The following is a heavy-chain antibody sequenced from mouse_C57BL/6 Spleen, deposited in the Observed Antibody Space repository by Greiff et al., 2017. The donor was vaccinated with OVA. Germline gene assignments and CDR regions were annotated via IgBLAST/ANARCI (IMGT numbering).Heavy chain of an antibody. CDR2: IYPGDGQT. D-gene: IGHD1-1*01. CDR1: GYAFSSSW. J-gene: IGHJ3*01. V-gene: IGHV1-82*01. CDR3: AREEYNGRSPAWFAY. Sequence: QVQLKESGPELVKPGASVKISCKASGYAFSSSWMNWVKQRPGKGLEWIGRIYPGDGQTNYNGKFKGKATLTADKSSSTAYMQLSSLTSEESAVYFSAREEYNGRSPAWFAYWGQGTLVTVSA.